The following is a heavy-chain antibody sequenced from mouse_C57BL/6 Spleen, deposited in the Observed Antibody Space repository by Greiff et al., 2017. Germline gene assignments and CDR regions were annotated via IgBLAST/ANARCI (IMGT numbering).Heavy chain of an antibody. J-gene: IGHJ2*01. CDR2: IDPEDGET. CDR3: ARSFDNGSRLDY. V-gene: IGHV14-2*01. D-gene: IGHD1-1*01. CDR1: GFNINDYY. Sequence: VHVKQSGAELVKPGASVKLSCTASGFNINDYYMPWVKQRPEQGLEWIGRIDPEDGETKYAPKFQGKATITADTSSNTAYLQLSSLTSADTAVYCGARSFDNGSRLDYWGQGTTLTGSS.